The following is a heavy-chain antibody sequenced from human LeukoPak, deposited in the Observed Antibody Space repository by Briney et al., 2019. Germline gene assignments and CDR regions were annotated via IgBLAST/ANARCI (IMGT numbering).Heavy chain of an antibody. Sequence: ASVKVSCKASGYTFTSYGISWVRQAPGQGLEWMGWISAYNGNTNYAQKLQGRVTMTTDTSTSTAYMELRSLRSDDTAVYYCARCGLYCSSTSCYWAARAFDIWGQGTVVTVPS. V-gene: IGHV1-18*01. D-gene: IGHD2-2*01. CDR3: ARCGLYCSSTSCYWAARAFDI. CDR2: ISAYNGNT. CDR1: GYTFTSYG. J-gene: IGHJ3*02.